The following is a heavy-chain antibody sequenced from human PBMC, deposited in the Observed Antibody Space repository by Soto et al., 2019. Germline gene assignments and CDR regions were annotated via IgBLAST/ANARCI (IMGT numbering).Heavy chain of an antibody. CDR1: GGSISSYY. D-gene: IGHD3-22*01. V-gene: IGHV4-59*01. Sequence: PSETLSLTCTVSGGSISSYYWSWIRQPPGKGLEWIGYIYYSGSTNYNPSLKSRVTISVDTSKNQFSLKLSSVTAADTAVYYCARDRGYYDSSGYYYGRFDYWGQGTLVTVSS. J-gene: IGHJ4*02. CDR2: IYYSGST. CDR3: ARDRGYYDSSGYYYGRFDY.